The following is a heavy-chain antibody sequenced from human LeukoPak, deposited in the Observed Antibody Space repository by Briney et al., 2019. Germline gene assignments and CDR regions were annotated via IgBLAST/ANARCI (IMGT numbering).Heavy chain of an antibody. Sequence: LSGGSLRLSCAASGFTFNCYEMNWVRQAPGKGLEWVSYISSSGGTIYYADSVKGRFTISRDNAKNSLYLQMNSLRAEDTAVYYCARDTNWGLDYWDQGTLVTVSS. CDR2: ISSSGGTI. D-gene: IGHD7-27*01. J-gene: IGHJ4*02. CDR1: GFTFNCYE. CDR3: ARDTNWGLDY. V-gene: IGHV3-48*03.